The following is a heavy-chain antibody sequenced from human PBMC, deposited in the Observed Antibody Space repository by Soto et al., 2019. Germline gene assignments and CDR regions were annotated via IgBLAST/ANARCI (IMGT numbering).Heavy chain of an antibody. CDR3: ARSTVAGTYYGMDV. D-gene: IGHD6-13*01. V-gene: IGHV2-70*01. CDR2: IDWDDDK. Sequence: SGPTLVNPTQTLTLTCTFSGFSLSTSGMCVSWIRQPPGKALEWLALIDWDDDKYYSTSLKTRLTVSKDTSKNQVVLTMTNMDPVDTATYYCARSTVAGTYYGMDVWGQGTTVTVSS. CDR1: GFSLSTSGMC. J-gene: IGHJ6*02.